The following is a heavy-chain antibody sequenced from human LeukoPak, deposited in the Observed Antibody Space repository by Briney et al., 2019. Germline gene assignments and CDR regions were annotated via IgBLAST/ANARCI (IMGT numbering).Heavy chain of an antibody. CDR2: VIPIFGTA. Sequence: GSSVKVSCKASGGTFSSYAISWVRQAPGQGLEWMGGVIPIFGTANYAQKFQGRVTITADESTSTAYMELRSLRSDDTAVYYRARDYYDSSGYSGYWGQGTLVTGS. V-gene: IGHV1-69*01. J-gene: IGHJ4*02. CDR3: ARDYYDSSGYSGY. D-gene: IGHD3-22*01. CDR1: GGTFSSYA.